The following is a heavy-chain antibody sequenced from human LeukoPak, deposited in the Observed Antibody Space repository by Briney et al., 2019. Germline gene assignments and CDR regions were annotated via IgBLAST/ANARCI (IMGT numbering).Heavy chain of an antibody. CDR2: IKSDGSGA. CDR3: AKGKGPTANWYFDV. CDR1: GFTFGSSW. J-gene: IGHJ2*01. Sequence: PGGSLRLSCAASGFTFGSSWMHWVRQAPGKGLVWVSRIKSDGSGATYADSVKGRFTISRDNSKNTLYLHLNSLRAEDTAVYYCAKGKGPTANWYFDVWGRGTLVTVSS. V-gene: IGHV3-74*03. D-gene: IGHD2-21*02.